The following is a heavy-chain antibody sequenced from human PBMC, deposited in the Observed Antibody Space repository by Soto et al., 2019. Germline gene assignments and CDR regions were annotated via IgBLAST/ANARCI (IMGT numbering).Heavy chain of an antibody. CDR3: ARQRDSSGWYFDY. J-gene: IGHJ4*02. CDR1: GYTYAIYG. D-gene: IGHD6-19*01. V-gene: IGHV5-51*01. Sequence: KVSCTASGYTYAIYGISWVRQMPGKGLEWMGIIYPGDSDTRYSPSFQGQVTISADKSISTAYLQWSSLKASDTAMYYCARQRDSSGWYFDYWGQGTLVTVSS. CDR2: IYPGDSDT.